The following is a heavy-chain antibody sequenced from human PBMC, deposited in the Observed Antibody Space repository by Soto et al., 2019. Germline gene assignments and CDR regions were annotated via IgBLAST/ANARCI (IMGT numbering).Heavy chain of an antibody. CDR2: IYWDDDK. J-gene: IGHJ4*02. CDR1: GFSLSTSGVA. V-gene: IGHV2-5*02. D-gene: IGHD3-3*01. Sequence: QITLKESGPTLVKPTQTLTLTCTFSGFSLSTSGVAVGWIRQPPGKALECLALIYWDDDKRYSPSLKSRLTVTKDTSKNQVVLTMTNVDPVDTARYYCAHTVTEWIFDYWGQGALVTVSS. CDR3: AHTVTEWIFDY.